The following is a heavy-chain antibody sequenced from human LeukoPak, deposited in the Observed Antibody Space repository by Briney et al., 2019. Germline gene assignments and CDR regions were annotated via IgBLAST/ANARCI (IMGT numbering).Heavy chain of an antibody. D-gene: IGHD2-2*01. J-gene: IGHJ3*02. V-gene: IGHV3-21*01. CDR1: GFTFSSYS. Sequence: GGSLRLSCAASGFTFSSYSMNWVRQAPGKGLEWVSSISSSSSYIYYADSVKGRFTISRDNAKNSLYLQMNSLRAEDTAVYYCVREWQDIVVVPAAYDAFDIWGQGTTVTVSS. CDR2: ISSSSSYI. CDR3: VREWQDIVVVPAAYDAFDI.